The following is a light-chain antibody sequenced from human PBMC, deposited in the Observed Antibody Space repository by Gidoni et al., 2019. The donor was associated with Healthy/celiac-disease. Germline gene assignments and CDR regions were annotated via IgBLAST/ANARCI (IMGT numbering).Light chain of an antibody. CDR2: GAS. CDR3: QQYGSSPWX. Sequence: EIVLTQSPGTLSLSPGERATLSCRASQSVSSSYLAWYQQKPVQAPRLLIYGASSRATGIPDRFSGSGSGTDFTLTISRLEPEDFAVYYCQQYGSSPWXFXQGTKVEIK. CDR1: QSVSSSY. J-gene: IGKJ1*01. V-gene: IGKV3-20*01.